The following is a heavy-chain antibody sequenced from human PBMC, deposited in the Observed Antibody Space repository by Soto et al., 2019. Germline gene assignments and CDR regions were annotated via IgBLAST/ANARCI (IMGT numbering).Heavy chain of an antibody. CDR1: VFTFSSYW. Sequence: GPLRLSCAASVFTFSSYWMSWVRQAPGKGLEWVANIKQDGSEKYYVDSVKGRFTISRDNAKNSLYLQMNSLRAEDTAVYYCARAQWSPGSFDYWGQGTLVTVSS. CDR3: ARAQWSPGSFDY. V-gene: IGHV3-7*01. CDR2: IKQDGSEK. D-gene: IGHD2-8*01. J-gene: IGHJ4*02.